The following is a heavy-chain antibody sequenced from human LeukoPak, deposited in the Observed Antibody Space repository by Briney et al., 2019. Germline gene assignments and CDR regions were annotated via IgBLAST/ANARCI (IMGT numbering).Heavy chain of an antibody. CDR2: IYSNGIN. J-gene: IGHJ2*01. Sequence: SETLSLTCTVSGGSIFSYYWNWIRQPPGKGLEWIGHIYSNGINTYTPSLRSRGTISIATSKNQFSLHLKSVTAADTGIYYCARRAYYDSSGYSPASGYFDLWGRGTLVSVSS. CDR1: GGSIFSYY. CDR3: ARRAYYDSSGYSPASGYFDL. D-gene: IGHD3-22*01. V-gene: IGHV4-4*08.